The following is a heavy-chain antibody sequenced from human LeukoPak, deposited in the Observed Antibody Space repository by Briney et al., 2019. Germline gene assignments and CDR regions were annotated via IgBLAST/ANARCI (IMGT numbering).Heavy chain of an antibody. CDR2: INRDGTFA. J-gene: IGHJ4*02. CDR1: GFTFSSYC. Sequence: PGGSLRLSCSASGFTFSSYCMHWVRQDPGKGLVWVSRINRDGTFATYADSVKGRFTISRDNAKNTLYLQMNSLRAEDTAVYYCARDPWDYWGQGTLVTVSS. V-gene: IGHV3-74*01. CDR3: ARDPWDY.